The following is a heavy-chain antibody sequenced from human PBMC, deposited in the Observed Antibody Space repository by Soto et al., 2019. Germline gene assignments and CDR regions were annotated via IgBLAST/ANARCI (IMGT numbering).Heavy chain of an antibody. Sequence: QITLKESGPTLVKPTQTLTLTCTFSGFSLTTSGVGVGWIRQPPGKALEWLALIYWDDDKRYSPSLKSRLPSTTDTSKNQVVRTMTNLETLYKATYYRAHDVDTGPGMVKGYYFDCLGPGNLVALSS. J-gene: IGHJ4*02. CDR2: IYWDDDK. CDR1: GFSLTTSGVG. V-gene: IGHV2-5*02. CDR3: AHDVDTGPGMVKGYYFDC. D-gene: IGHD5-18*01.